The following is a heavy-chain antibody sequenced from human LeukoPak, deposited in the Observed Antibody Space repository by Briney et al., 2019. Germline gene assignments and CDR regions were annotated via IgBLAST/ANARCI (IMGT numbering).Heavy chain of an antibody. J-gene: IGHJ4*02. V-gene: IGHV3-7*04. CDR3: TRVGYIDEGIDY. D-gene: IGHD5-24*01. Sequence: GGSLRLSCVASGFPFSSYWMTWVRQAPGKGLEWVANIKQDGSKKSYVDSVKGRFTISRDNAKNSLYLQMNSLRAEDAAIYYCTRVGYIDEGIDYWGQGTLVTVSS. CDR2: IKQDGSKK. CDR1: GFPFSSYW.